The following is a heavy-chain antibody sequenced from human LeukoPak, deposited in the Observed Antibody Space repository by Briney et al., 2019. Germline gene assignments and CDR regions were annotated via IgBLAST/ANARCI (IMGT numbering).Heavy chain of an antibody. CDR3: ARRITIFGVVMRYFDL. D-gene: IGHD3-3*01. J-gene: IGHJ2*01. Sequence: GGSLRPSCAASGFTFSSYWMSWVRQAPGKGLEWVANIKQDGSEKYYVDSVKGRFTISRDNAKNSLYLQMNSLRAEDTAVYYCARRITIFGVVMRYFDLWGRGTLVTVSS. V-gene: IGHV3-7*01. CDR1: GFTFSSYW. CDR2: IKQDGSEK.